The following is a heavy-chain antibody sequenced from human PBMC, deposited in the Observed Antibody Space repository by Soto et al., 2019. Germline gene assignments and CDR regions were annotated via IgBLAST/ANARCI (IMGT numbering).Heavy chain of an antibody. J-gene: IGHJ5*02. CDR3: ATSRYCSGGSCLIDP. CDR2: ISGSGGST. CDR1: GFTFSSYA. D-gene: IGHD2-15*01. Sequence: PGGSLRLSCAASGFTFSSYAMSWVRQAPGKGLEWVSAISGSGGSTYYADSVKGRFTISRDNSKNTLYLQMNSLRAEDTAVYYCATSRYCSGGSCLIDPWGQGTLVTVSS. V-gene: IGHV3-23*01.